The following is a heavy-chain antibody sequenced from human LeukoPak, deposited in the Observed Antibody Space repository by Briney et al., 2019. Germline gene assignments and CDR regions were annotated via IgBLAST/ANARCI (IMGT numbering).Heavy chain of an antibody. CDR2: IYYSGST. D-gene: IGHD5-18*01. J-gene: IGHJ4*02. V-gene: IGHV4-59*08. CDR1: GDSVSNSRAA. Sequence: SQTLSLTCAISGDSVSNSRAAWHWIRQSPGKGLEWIGYIYYSGSTNYNPSLKSRVTISVDTSKNQFSLKLSSVTAADTAVYYCARLGYSYGYEIDYWGQGTLVTVSS. CDR3: ARLGYSYGYEIDY.